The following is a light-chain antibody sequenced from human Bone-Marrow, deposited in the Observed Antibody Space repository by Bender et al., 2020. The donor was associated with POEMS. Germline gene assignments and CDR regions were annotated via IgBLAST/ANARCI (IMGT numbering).Light chain of an antibody. CDR3: SSFAGGNNLI. V-gene: IGLV1-47*01. CDR1: SSNIGSYF. CDR2: GND. J-gene: IGLJ2*01. Sequence: QSVLTQPPSASGTPGQKVTISCSGGSSNIGSYFVYWYQQFPGTAPKLVIYGNDQRPSGVPDRLSGSKSGNTASLTVSGLQAEDEADYYCSSFAGGNNLIFGGGTKLTVL.